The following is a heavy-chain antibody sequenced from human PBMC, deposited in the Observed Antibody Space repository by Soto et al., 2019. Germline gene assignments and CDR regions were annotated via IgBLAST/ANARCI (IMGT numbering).Heavy chain of an antibody. CDR2: IYYSGST. CDR3: ARPGPKTIYYYYYAMDV. CDR1: GGSISNYY. V-gene: IGHV4-59*08. Sequence: PSEILSLTCTVSGGSISNYYWSWIRQPPGKGLEWIGYIYYSGSTNYNPSLKSRVTISVDTSKNQFSLKLNSVTAADTAVYYCARPGPKTIYYYYYAMDVWGQGTTVTVSS. J-gene: IGHJ6*02.